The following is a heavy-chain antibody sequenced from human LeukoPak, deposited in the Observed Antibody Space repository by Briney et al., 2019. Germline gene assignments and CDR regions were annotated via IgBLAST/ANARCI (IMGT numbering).Heavy chain of an antibody. D-gene: IGHD2-15*01. CDR3: ARVGVAAPFDY. CDR1: GFTFSSYS. Sequence: GGSLRLSCAASGFTFSSYSMNWVRQAPGKGLEWVSSISSSSSYIYYADSVKGRFTISRDNAKTSLYLQMNSLRAEDTAVYYCARVGVAAPFDYWGQGTLVTVSS. J-gene: IGHJ4*02. V-gene: IGHV3-21*01. CDR2: ISSSSSYI.